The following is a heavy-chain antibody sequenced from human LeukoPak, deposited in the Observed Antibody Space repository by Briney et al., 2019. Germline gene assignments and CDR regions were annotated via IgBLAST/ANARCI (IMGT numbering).Heavy chain of an antibody. V-gene: IGHV6-1*01. J-gene: IGHJ5*02. CDR3: AREGSPARGSIAARRGWFDP. CDR1: GDSVSSNSAA. D-gene: IGHD6-6*01. CDR2: TYYRSKWYN. Sequence: SQTLSLTCAISGDSVSSNSAAWNWFRQSPSRGLEWLGRTYYRSKWYNDYAVSVKSRITINPDTSKNQFSLQLNSVTPEDTAVYYCAREGSPARGSIAARRGWFDPWGQGTLVTVSS.